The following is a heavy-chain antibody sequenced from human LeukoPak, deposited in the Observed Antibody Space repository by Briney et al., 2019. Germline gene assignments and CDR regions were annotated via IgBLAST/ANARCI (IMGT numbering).Heavy chain of an antibody. V-gene: IGHV3-30*04. D-gene: IGHD6-25*01. J-gene: IGHJ6*03. CDR1: GFTFSSYA. CDR2: ISYDGSNK. CDR3: ARDALTSKRGKGYYYYYMYV. Sequence: GGSLRLSCAASGFTFSSYAMHWVRQAPGKGLEWMAVISYDGSNKYYADSVKGRFTISRDNYKNTLYLLMNSLRAEDTAVYYSARDALTSKRGKGYYYYYMYVWGKGTTVTVSS.